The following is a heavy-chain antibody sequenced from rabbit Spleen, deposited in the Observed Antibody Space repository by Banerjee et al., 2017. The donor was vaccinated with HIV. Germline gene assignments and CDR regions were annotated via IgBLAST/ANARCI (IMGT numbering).Heavy chain of an antibody. J-gene: IGHJ2*02. V-gene: IGHV1S45*01. CDR1: GFSFGGGFW. Sequence: RLEGSGGDLVQLGGSLQPTCPASGFSFGGGFWGSWVRQAPGKGLEWIACIDGGSSGSTYYATWVNGRFTISKTSSTTVTLQMTSLTAADTATYFCARNYVNAFDPWGQGTLVTVS. CDR3: ARNYVNAFDP. D-gene: IGHD1-1*01. CDR2: IDGGSSGST.